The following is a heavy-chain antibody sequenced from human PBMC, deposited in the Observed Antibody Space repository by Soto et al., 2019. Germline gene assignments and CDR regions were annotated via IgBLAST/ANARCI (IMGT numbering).Heavy chain of an antibody. V-gene: IGHV1-2*02. J-gene: IGHJ4*02. Sequence: ASVKVSCKTSGYPFTNYYIHWVRQAPGQGLEWLGLINPYNGDTTYAQKFQGRVTVTRDSSTTTAYLDLSSLTSADTAIYFCARDFATLTKDHWGQGTLVTVSS. CDR3: ARDFATLTKDH. CDR2: INPYNGDT. D-gene: IGHD3-16*01. CDR1: GYPFTNYY.